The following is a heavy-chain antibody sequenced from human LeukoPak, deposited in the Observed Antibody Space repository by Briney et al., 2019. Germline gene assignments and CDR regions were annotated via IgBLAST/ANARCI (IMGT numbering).Heavy chain of an antibody. V-gene: IGHV4-34*01. D-gene: IGHD5-18*01. J-gene: IGHJ4*02. CDR2: INHSGST. CDR3: ARGRRGYSYGYGNFDY. Sequence: SETLSLTCAAYGGSFSGYTWSWIRQPPGKGLEWIGEINHSGSTNYNPSLKSRVTISVDTSKNQFSLKLSSVTAADTAVYYCARGRRGYSYGYGNFDYWGEGTLWTASS. CDR1: GGSFSGYT.